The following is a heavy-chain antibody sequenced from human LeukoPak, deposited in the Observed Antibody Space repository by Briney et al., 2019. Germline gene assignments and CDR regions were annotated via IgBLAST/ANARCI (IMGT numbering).Heavy chain of an antibody. Sequence: PGGSLRLSCAASGFTFNNYIMTWVRQAPGRGLEWVSYISSGSGTMYYADSVKGRFTISRDNAKNSLYLQMNSLRDEDTAVYYCASRDYFDYWGQGTLVTVSS. J-gene: IGHJ4*02. CDR2: ISSGSGTM. V-gene: IGHV3-48*02. CDR3: ASRDYFDY. CDR1: GFTFNNYI.